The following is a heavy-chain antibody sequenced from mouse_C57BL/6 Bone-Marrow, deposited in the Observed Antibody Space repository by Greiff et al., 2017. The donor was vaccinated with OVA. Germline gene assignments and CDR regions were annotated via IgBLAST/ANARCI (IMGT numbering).Heavy chain of an antibody. Sequence: VQLQQPGAELVRPGTSVKLSCKASGYTFTSYWMHWVKQRPGQGLEWIGVIDPSDSYTNYNQKFTGKATLTVDTSSSTAYMQLSSLTSEDSAVYYCARVNYGRRTGDYWGQGTTLTVSS. J-gene: IGHJ2*01. V-gene: IGHV1-59*01. D-gene: IGHD1-1*01. CDR1: GYTFTSYW. CDR2: IDPSDSYT. CDR3: ARVNYGRRTGDY.